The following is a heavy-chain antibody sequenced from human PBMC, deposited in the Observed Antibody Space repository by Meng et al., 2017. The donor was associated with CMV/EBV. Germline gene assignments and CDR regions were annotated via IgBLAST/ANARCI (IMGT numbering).Heavy chain of an antibody. CDR1: GFTFSSYS. J-gene: IGHJ4*02. CDR2: INWNGGST. V-gene: IGHV3-20*01. Sequence: LSLTCAASGFTFSSYSMNWVRQAPGKGLEWVSGINWNGGSTGYADSVKGRFTISRDNAKNSLYLQMNSLRAEDTALYHCARVAAAGDFDYWGQGTLVTVSS. CDR3: ARVAAAGDFDY. D-gene: IGHD6-13*01.